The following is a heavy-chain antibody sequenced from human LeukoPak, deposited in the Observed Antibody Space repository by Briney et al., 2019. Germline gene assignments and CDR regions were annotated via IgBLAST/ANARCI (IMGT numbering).Heavy chain of an antibody. D-gene: IGHD2-2*01. J-gene: IGHJ5*02. Sequence: GGSLRLSCAASGFTVSSNYMSWVRQAPGKGLEWVSVIYSGGSTYYADSVKGRFTISRDNSKNTLYLQMNSLRAEDTAVYYCARDGAAARGSNWFDPWGQGTLVTVSS. CDR2: IYSGGST. V-gene: IGHV3-66*01. CDR3: ARDGAAARGSNWFDP. CDR1: GFTVSSNY.